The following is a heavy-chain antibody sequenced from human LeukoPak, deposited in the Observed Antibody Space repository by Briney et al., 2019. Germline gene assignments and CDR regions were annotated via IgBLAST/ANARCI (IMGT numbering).Heavy chain of an antibody. V-gene: IGHV4-59*01. CDR2: IYYSGST. Sequence: PSETLSLTCTVSGGSISSYYWSWIRQPPGKGLEWIGYIYYSGSTNYNPSLKSRVTISVDTSKNQFSLKLSSVTAADTAVYYCAXXXXXXXXXXXXXXXXGIDAFDIWGQGTMVTVSS. J-gene: IGHJ3*02. CDR3: AXXXXXXXXXXXXXXXXGIDAFDI. D-gene: IGHD1-14*01. CDR1: GGSISSYY.